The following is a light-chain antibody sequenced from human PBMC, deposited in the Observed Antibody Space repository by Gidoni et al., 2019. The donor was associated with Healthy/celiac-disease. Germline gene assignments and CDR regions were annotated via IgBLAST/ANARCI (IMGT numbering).Light chain of an antibody. CDR3: QQSYSTPRWT. J-gene: IGKJ1*01. CDR2: AAS. V-gene: IGKV1-39*01. CDR1: QSISSY. Sequence: DIQMTQSPSSLSASVGDRVTITCRASQSISSYLNCYQQKPGKAPKLLIYAASSLQSGVPSRFSGSGSWTDFTLTISSLQPEDFATYYCQQSYSTPRWTFGQGTKVEIK.